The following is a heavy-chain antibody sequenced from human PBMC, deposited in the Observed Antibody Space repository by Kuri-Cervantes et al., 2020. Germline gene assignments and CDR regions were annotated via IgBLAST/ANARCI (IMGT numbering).Heavy chain of an antibody. D-gene: IGHD4-17*01. V-gene: IGHV3-33*06. Sequence: GESLKISCAASGFTFSSYGMHWVRQAPGKGLEWVAVIWYDGSNKYYADSVKGRFTISRDNSKNTLYLQMNSLRAEDTAVYYCAKHGATTMHYYYYGMDVWGQGTTVTVSS. CDR2: IWYDGSNK. CDR1: GFTFSSYG. J-gene: IGHJ6*02. CDR3: AKHGATTMHYYYYGMDV.